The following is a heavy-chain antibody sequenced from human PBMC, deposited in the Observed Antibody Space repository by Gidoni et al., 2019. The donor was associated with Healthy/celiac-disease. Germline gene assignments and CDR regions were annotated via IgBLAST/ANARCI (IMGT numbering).Heavy chain of an antibody. J-gene: IGHJ2*01. CDR3: ARDPVLVVVQDWYFDL. Sequence: EVQLVESGGGLVQPGGSLRLSCAASGFTFSSYSMNWVRQAPGKGLEWVAYISSSSSTIYYADSVKGRFTISRDNAKNSLYLQMNSLRDEDTAVYYCARDPVLVVVQDWYFDLWGRGTLVTVSS. V-gene: IGHV3-48*02. CDR1: GFTFSSYS. CDR2: ISSSSSTI. D-gene: IGHD2-2*01.